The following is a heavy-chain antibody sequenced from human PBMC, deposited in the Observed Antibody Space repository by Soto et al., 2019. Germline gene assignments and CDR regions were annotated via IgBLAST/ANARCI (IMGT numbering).Heavy chain of an antibody. CDR3: ARLLLSRVDFDP. CDR1: GYSFTSYL. Sequence: GESLKISCTGSGYSFTSYLISWVRQMPGKGLEWMGRIDPSDSYTNYSPSFQGHVTISADKSISTAYLQWSSLKASDTAMYYCARLLLSRVDFDPWGQGTLVTVSS. J-gene: IGHJ5*02. V-gene: IGHV5-10-1*01. D-gene: IGHD3-16*02. CDR2: IDPSDSYT.